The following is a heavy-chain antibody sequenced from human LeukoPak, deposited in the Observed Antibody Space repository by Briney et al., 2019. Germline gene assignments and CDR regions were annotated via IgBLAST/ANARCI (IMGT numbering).Heavy chain of an antibody. CDR1: GFTFSSYA. CDR2: ISGSGGST. Sequence: GGSLRLSCAASGFTFSSYAMSWVRQAPGKGLEWVSAISGSGGSTYYADSVKGRFTITRDNSKNTLYLQMNSLRAEDTAVYYCAKDPHGYSSGYYYGDYWSQGTLVTVSS. J-gene: IGHJ4*02. V-gene: IGHV3-23*01. D-gene: IGHD3-22*01. CDR3: AKDPHGYSSGYYYGDY.